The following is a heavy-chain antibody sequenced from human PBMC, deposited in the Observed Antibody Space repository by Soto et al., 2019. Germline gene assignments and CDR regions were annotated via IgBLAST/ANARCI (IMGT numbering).Heavy chain of an antibody. D-gene: IGHD1-7*01. Sequence: SVKVSCKASGGTFSSYAISWVRQAPGQGLEWMGGIIPTFGTANYAQKFQGRVTITADESTSTAYMELSSLRSEDTAMYFCARGGIIGTPPDYWGQGTQVTVSS. CDR2: IIPTFGTA. CDR1: GGTFSSYA. V-gene: IGHV1-69*13. CDR3: ARGGIIGTPPDY. J-gene: IGHJ4*02.